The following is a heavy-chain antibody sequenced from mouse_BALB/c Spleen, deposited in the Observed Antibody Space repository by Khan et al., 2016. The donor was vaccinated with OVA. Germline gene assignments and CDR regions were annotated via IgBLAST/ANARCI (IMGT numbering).Heavy chain of an antibody. V-gene: IGHV3-2*02. J-gene: IGHJ4*01. Sequence: EVKLLESGPGLVKPSQSLSLTCTVTGYSITSDYAWNWIRQFPGNKLEWMGYISSSGSTNYNPALKSRISITRDTSKNQFFLQLNSVTTEDTATKYCARDGSRYSYAMDYWGQGTSVTVSS. CDR3: ARDGSRYSYAMDY. CDR1: GYSITSDYA. CDR2: ISSSGST. D-gene: IGHD2-3*01.